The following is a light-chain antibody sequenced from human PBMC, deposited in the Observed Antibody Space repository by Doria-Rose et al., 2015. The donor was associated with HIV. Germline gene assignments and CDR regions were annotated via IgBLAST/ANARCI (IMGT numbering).Light chain of an antibody. J-gene: IGKJ3*01. Sequence: DIQLTQSPESLGMSLGERATLNCKSNQSLLYTSKNYLAWYRQKPGQPPKLLIYWASTRQSGLPARFSGSGSGTDFTLTISSLEAEDVAVYQCQQYYDTPSFGPGTTVDIK. CDR2: WAS. CDR3: QQYYDTPS. V-gene: IGKV4-1*01. CDR1: QSLLYTSKNY.